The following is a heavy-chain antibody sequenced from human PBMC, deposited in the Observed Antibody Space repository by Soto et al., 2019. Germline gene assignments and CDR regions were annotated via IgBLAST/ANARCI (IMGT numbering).Heavy chain of an antibody. CDR1: GGSISSGGYY. CDR2: IYYSGST. J-gene: IGHJ6*03. CDR3: ARDSYQTVTTDGGYYYYMDV. D-gene: IGHD4-4*01. Sequence: SETLSLTCTVSGGSISSGGYYRSWIRQHPGKGLEWIGYIYYSGSTYYNPSLKSRVTISVDTSKNQFSLKLSSVTAADTAVYYCARDSYQTVTTDGGYYYYMDVWGKGTTVTVSS. V-gene: IGHV4-31*03.